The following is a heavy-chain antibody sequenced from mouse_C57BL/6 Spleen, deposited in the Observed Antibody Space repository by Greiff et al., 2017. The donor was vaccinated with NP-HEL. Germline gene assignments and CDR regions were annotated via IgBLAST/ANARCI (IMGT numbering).Heavy chain of an antibody. D-gene: IGHD2-3*01. CDR1: GYAFSSSW. Sequence: QVQLQQSGPELVKPGASVKISCKASGYAFSSSWMNWVKQRPGKGLEWIGRIYPGDGDTNYNGKFKGKATLTADKSSSTAYMQLSSLTSEDSAVYFCAPGYYTWFAYWGQGTLVTVSA. CDR2: IYPGDGDT. CDR3: APGYYTWFAY. V-gene: IGHV1-82*01. J-gene: IGHJ3*01.